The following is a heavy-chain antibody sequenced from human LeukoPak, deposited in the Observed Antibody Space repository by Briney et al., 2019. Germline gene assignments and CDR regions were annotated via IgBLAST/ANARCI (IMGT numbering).Heavy chain of an antibody. Sequence: GASVKVSCKASGYTFTSYGISWVRQAPGQGLEWMGGIIPIFGTANYAQKFQGRVTITTDESTSTAYMELSSLRSEDTAVYYCAGGDYDFWSGSPVYSHWGQGTLVTVSS. CDR3: AGGDYDFWSGSPVYSH. CDR2: IIPIFGTA. V-gene: IGHV1-69*05. D-gene: IGHD3-3*01. J-gene: IGHJ4*02. CDR1: GYTFTSYG.